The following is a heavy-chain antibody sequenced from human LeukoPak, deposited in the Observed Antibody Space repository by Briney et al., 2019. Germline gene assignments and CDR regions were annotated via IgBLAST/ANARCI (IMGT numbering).Heavy chain of an antibody. V-gene: IGHV3-23*01. Sequence: PGGSLRLSCAASGFTFSSYAMSWVRLAPGKGLEWVSGISGSGDSTYYADSVKGRFTISRDNSKNTLYLQMNSLRAEDTAVYYCAKDRNVWNFDSWGQGTLVTVSA. CDR3: AKDRNVWNFDS. CDR1: GFTFSSYA. D-gene: IGHD1-1*01. J-gene: IGHJ4*02. CDR2: ISGSGDST.